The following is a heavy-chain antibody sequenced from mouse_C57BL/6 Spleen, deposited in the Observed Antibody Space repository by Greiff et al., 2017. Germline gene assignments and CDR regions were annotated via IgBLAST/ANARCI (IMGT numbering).Heavy chain of an antibody. D-gene: IGHD1-1*01. Sequence: EVHLVESGGGLVQSGRSLRLSCATSGFTFSDFYMEWVRQAPGKGLEWIAASRNKANDYTTEYSASVKGRFIVSRDTSQSILYLQMNALSAEDTAIYYCARDGSSTGAMDYWGQGTSVTVSS. J-gene: IGHJ4*01. CDR3: ARDGSSTGAMDY. V-gene: IGHV7-1*01. CDR1: GFTFSDFY. CDR2: SRNKANDYTT.